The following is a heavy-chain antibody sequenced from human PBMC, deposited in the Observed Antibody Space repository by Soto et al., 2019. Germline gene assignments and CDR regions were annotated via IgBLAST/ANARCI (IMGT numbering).Heavy chain of an antibody. Sequence: QVQLVQSGAEVKKPGSSVKVSCKASGGTFSSYAISWVRQAPGQGLEWMGGIIPIFGTANYAQKFQGRVTITADESTSTAYMEPSSLRSEDTAVYYCERGPYYDILTCYRPGANYYYGMDVWGQGTTVTVSS. V-gene: IGHV1-69*01. D-gene: IGHD3-9*01. CDR3: ERGPYYDILTCYRPGANYYYGMDV. CDR1: GGTFSSYA. J-gene: IGHJ6*02. CDR2: IIPIFGTA.